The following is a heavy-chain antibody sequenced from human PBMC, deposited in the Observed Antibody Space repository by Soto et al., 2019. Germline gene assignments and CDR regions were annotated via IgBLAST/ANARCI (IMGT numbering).Heavy chain of an antibody. V-gene: IGHV3-48*02. CDR2: ISGTSETI. CDR3: ATGYCRSDNCHFTH. J-gene: IGHJ4*02. CDR1: GFNFHTYT. Sequence: DVQLVESGGGLVKPGGSLRLSCAASGFNFHTYTMTWVRQAPGKGLEWVSYISGTSETIFYADSVKGRFTISRDNAKNPLYLQLNSLRDEETAVYYCATGYCRSDNCHFTHWGQGTLVTVSS. D-gene: IGHD2-2*03.